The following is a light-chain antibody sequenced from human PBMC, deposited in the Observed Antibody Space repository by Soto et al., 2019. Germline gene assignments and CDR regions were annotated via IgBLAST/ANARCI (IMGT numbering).Light chain of an antibody. CDR3: SSYTSSTDYV. CDR2: KVT. Sequence: QSALTQPASVSGSPGQSITISCTGTSSDIDTYNFVSWYQQHPGKAPKLIIYKVTNRPSGVSNRFSGSKSGDAASLTISGLRAEDEADYYCSSYTSSTDYVFGTGTKLTVL. CDR1: SSDIDTYNF. J-gene: IGLJ1*01. V-gene: IGLV2-14*01.